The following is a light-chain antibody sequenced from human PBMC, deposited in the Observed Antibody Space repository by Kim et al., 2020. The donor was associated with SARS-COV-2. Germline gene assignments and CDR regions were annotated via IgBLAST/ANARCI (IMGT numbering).Light chain of an antibody. CDR1: SSDIGRYNY. V-gene: IGLV2-8*01. CDR3: GSYAGSKTFL. J-gene: IGLJ3*02. CDR2: EVS. Sequence: QSALTQPPPASGSPGQSVTISCTGTSSDIGRYNYVSWYQHHPGKAPKLMISEVSKRPSGVPDRFSGSKSGNTASLTVSGLQTEDEADYYCGSYAGSKTFLFGGGTQLTVL.